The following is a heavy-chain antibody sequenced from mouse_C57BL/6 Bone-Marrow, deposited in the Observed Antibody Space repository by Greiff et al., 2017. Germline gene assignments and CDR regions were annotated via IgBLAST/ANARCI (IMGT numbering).Heavy chain of an antibody. D-gene: IGHD2-1*01. CDR3: ARGYGNYWYFDV. CDR2: ISDGGSYT. V-gene: IGHV5-4*03. CDR1: GFTFSSYA. J-gene: IGHJ1*03. Sequence: VKLVESGGGLVKPGGSLKLSCAASGFTFSSYAMSWVRQTPEKRLEWVATISDGGSYTYYPDNVKGRFTISRDNAKNNLYLQMSHLKSEDTAMYYCARGYGNYWYFDVWGTGTTVTVSS.